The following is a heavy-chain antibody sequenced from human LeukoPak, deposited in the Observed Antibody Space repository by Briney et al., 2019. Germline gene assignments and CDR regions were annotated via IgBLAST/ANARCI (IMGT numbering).Heavy chain of an antibody. CDR2: ISYDGSNK. CDR1: GFTFSSYA. CDR3: ARETYYDFWSGYFHY. J-gene: IGHJ4*02. D-gene: IGHD3-3*01. V-gene: IGHV3-30*01. Sequence: PGRSLRLSCAASGFTFSSYAMHWVRQAPGKGLEWVAVISYDGSNKYYADSVKGRFTISRDNSKNTLYLQMNSLGAEDTAVYYCARETYYDFWSGYFHYWGQGTLVTVSS.